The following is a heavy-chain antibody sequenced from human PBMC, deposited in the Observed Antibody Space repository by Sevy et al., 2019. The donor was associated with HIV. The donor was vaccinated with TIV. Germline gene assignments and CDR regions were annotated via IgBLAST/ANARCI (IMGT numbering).Heavy chain of an antibody. CDR2: IYSNDYT. CDR3: ARGFQPSPYMYMDV. V-gene: IGHV4-59*01. CDR1: GGSISGYY. J-gene: IGHJ6*04. D-gene: IGHD3-16*01. Sequence: SETLPLTCTISGGSISGYYWSWIRQTPEKGLEWIGYIYSNDYTPMNPSFKSRAALSLNTSKKQVTLTLDSATAADTGVYYCARGFQPSPYMYMDVWGEGAKVTVSS.